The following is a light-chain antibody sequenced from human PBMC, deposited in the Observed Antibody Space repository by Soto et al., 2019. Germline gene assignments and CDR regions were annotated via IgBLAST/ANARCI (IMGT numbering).Light chain of an antibody. J-gene: IGKJ2*01. V-gene: IGKV3-20*01. CDR2: AAT. CDR1: QSVRSNY. Sequence: EIVLTQSPGTLSLSPGERATLSCRASQSVRSNYLAWYQQQPGQSHRLLIHAATSSATGIPDRFSGCGSGTDFTPAISRPEPEDFAEYYCLQYDTSPYTFGQGTKLEIK. CDR3: LQYDTSPYT.